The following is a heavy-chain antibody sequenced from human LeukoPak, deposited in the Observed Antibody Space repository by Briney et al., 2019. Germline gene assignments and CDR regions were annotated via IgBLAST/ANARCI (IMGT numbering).Heavy chain of an antibody. Sequence: GASVKVSCRASGYTFTSYDINWVRQATGQGLEWLGWMNPNSGNAGYAQKFQGRVTITADKSTSTAYMELSSLRSEDTAVYYCARVYGSGSATDYWGQGTLVTVSS. D-gene: IGHD3-10*01. V-gene: IGHV1-8*01. J-gene: IGHJ4*02. CDR2: MNPNSGNA. CDR1: GYTFTSYD. CDR3: ARVYGSGSATDY.